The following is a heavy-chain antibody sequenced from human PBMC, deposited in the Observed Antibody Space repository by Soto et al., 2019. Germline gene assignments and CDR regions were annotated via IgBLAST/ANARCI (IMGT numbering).Heavy chain of an antibody. CDR3: AKAPYGDYYYYGMDV. CDR1: GFTFSSYG. V-gene: IGHV3-23*01. Sequence: GGSLRLSCAASGFTFSSYGMSWVRQSPGKGLEWVSAISGSGGSTYYADSVKGRFTISRDNSKNTLYLQMNSLRAEDTAVYYCAKAPYGDYYYYGMDVWGQGTTVTVSS. J-gene: IGHJ6*02. CDR2: ISGSGGST. D-gene: IGHD4-17*01.